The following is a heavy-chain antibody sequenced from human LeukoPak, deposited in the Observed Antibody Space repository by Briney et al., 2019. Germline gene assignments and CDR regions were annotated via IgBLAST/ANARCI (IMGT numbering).Heavy chain of an antibody. CDR1: GFTFSSYS. CDR2: ISSSSSYI. D-gene: IGHD6-13*01. J-gene: IGHJ4*02. Sequence: GGSLILSCAASGFTFSSYSMNWVRQAPGKGLEWVSSISSSSSYIYYADSVKGRFTISRDNAKNSLYLQMNSLRAEDTAVYYCARSDTYSSSWPFDYWGQGTLVTVSS. V-gene: IGHV3-21*01. CDR3: ARSDTYSSSWPFDY.